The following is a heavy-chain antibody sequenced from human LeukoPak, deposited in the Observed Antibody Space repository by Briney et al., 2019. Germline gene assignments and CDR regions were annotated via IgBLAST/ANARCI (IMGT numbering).Heavy chain of an antibody. V-gene: IGHV4-59*01. CDR3: ARANSGYDYRGYYFYYMDV. J-gene: IGHJ6*03. CDR1: GGSIISYY. D-gene: IGHD5-12*01. Sequence: SETLSLTCTVSGGSIISYYWSWIRQPTGKGLEWIGFISYSGTTNYNPSLKSRVTISVDTSKNQFSLKLSSVTAADTAVYYCARANSGYDYRGYYFYYMDVWGKGTTVTVSS. CDR2: ISYSGTT.